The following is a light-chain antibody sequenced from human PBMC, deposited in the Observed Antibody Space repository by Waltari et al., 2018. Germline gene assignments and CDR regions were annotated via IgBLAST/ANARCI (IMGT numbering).Light chain of an antibody. CDR2: AAS. Sequence: DIQLTQSPSSLSASGGDRVNITCRASQSISSYLNWYQQTPGKAPKLLIYAASSLQSGVPSRFSGSGSGTDFTLTISSLQPEDFATYYLQQSSGTSFTFGPGTKVDIK. CDR3: QQSSGTSFT. J-gene: IGKJ3*01. CDR1: QSISSY. V-gene: IGKV1-39*01.